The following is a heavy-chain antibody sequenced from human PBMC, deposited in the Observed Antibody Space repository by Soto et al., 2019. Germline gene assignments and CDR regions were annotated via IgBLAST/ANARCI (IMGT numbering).Heavy chain of an antibody. V-gene: IGHV4-34*01. CDR2: INDRGSI. D-gene: IGHD3-9*01. J-gene: IGHJ2*01. CDR1: GGSFRGYY. Sequence: QVQLQQWGAGPLRPLETLSLTCGVSGGSFRGYYWAWIRQSPGKGLEWIGEINDRGSINYNPSLKSRVSSSVDTSKNHYPLSLRSVTAADTAVYYCARESHDILTGPPWVWYFDLWGRGTLVTVSS. CDR3: ARESHDILTGPPWVWYFDL.